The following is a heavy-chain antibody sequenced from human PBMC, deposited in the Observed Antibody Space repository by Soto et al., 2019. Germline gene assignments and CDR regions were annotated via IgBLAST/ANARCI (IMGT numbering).Heavy chain of an antibody. CDR2: INTDGTST. CDR1: GFTFSSYW. CDR3: ARAGYITVTGGSDH. Sequence: EVQLVESGGGLVQPGGSLRVSCAASGFTFSSYWMHWVRQTPGSGLVWVARINTDGTSTTYPDALEGRFTISRDNGRNTLYLQMNSLRAEDTAVYYCARAGYITVTGGSDHWGQGTRVTVSS. V-gene: IGHV3-74*01. J-gene: IGHJ4*02. D-gene: IGHD6-19*01.